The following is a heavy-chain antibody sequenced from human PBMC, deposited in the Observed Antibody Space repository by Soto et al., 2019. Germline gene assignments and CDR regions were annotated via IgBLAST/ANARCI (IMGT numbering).Heavy chain of an antibody. CDR1: GFSLSTSGAG. CDR2: IYWDDDN. Sequence: QITLKESGPTLVKPTQTLTLTCTFSGFSLSTSGAGVGWIRQPPEKALEWLALIYWDDDNRYSPSLKSRLTITKDTSKNQVVLTMTNMDPVDTATYYCAHARRRHDAFDIWGQGTMVTVSS. J-gene: IGHJ3*02. D-gene: IGHD1-1*01. CDR3: AHARRRHDAFDI. V-gene: IGHV2-5*02.